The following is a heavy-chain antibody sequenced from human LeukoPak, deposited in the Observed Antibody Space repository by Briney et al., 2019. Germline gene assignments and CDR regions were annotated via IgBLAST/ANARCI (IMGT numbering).Heavy chain of an antibody. Sequence: GGSLRLSCAASGFTFSSCSMNWVRQAPGKGLEWVSSISSSSSYIYYADSVEGRFTISRDNAKNSLYLQMNSLRAEDTAVYYCARGLGDYNDAFDIWGQGTMVTVSS. CDR1: GFTFSSCS. V-gene: IGHV3-21*01. CDR2: ISSSSSYI. CDR3: ARGLGDYNDAFDI. D-gene: IGHD4-17*01. J-gene: IGHJ3*02.